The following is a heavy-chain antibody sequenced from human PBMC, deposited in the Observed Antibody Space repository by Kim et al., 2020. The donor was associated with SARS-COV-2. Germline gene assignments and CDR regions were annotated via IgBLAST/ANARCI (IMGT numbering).Heavy chain of an antibody. CDR1: GGSISSSSYY. CDR2: IYYSGST. CDR3: AGNVVVVPAAIFLGYSSSFWFDP. J-gene: IGHJ5*02. D-gene: IGHD2-2*02. Sequence: SETLSLTCTVSGGSISSSSYYWGWIRQPPGKGLEWIGSIYYSGSTYYNPSLKSRVTISVDTSKNQFSLKLSSVTAADTAVYYCAGNVVVVPAAIFLGYSSSFWFDPWGQGTLVTVSS. V-gene: IGHV4-39*01.